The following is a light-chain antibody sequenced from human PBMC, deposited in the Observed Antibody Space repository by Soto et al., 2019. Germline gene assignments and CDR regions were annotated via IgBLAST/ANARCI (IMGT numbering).Light chain of an antibody. V-gene: IGKV3-11*01. J-gene: IGKJ5*01. CDR2: DAS. CDR3: KQRSNWIT. Sequence: EIVLTQSPSTLSLSPGDTATLSCRASQSVSTWLSWYQQKPGQAPRLLIYDASNRATGIPARFSGSGSGTDFTLTSSSLEPEDFAVYYSKQRSNWITFGQGTRLEIE. CDR1: QSVSTW.